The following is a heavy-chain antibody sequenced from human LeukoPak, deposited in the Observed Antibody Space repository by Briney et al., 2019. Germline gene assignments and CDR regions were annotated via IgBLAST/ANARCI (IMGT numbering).Heavy chain of an antibody. V-gene: IGHV3-7*01. CDR3: ARDTYGSGSYDY. J-gene: IGHJ4*02. CDR2: IKQDGSEK. CDR1: GFTFSSYA. Sequence: GGSLRLSCAASGFTFSSYAMSWVRQAPGKGLEWVANIKQDGSEKYYVDSVKGRFTISRDNAKNSLYLQMNSLRAEDTAVYYCARDTYGSGSYDYWGQGTLVTVSS. D-gene: IGHD3-10*01.